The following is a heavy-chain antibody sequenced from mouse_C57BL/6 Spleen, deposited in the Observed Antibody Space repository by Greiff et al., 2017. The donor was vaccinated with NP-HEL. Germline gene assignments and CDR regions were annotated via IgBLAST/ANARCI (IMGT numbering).Heavy chain of an antibody. Sequence: EVHLVESGGGLVKPGGSLKLSCAASGFTFSDYGMHWVRQAPEKGLEWVAYISSGSSTIYYADTVKGRFTISRDNAKNTLFLQMTSLRSEDTAMYYCARGYYGIWYFDVWGTGTTVTVSS. CDR1: GFTFSDYG. CDR3: ARGYYGIWYFDV. CDR2: ISSGSSTI. D-gene: IGHD1-1*01. V-gene: IGHV5-17*01. J-gene: IGHJ1*03.